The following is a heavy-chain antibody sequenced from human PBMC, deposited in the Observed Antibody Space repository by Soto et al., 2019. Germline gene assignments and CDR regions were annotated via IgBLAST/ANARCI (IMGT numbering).Heavy chain of an antibody. D-gene: IGHD3-10*01. CDR2: IYYSGST. CDR3: ARVEEDYYCSESYYNDFDY. CDR1: GGSISSYY. Sequence: SETLSLTCTVSGGSISSYYWSWIRQPPGKGLEWIGYIYYSGSTNYNPSLKSRVTISVDTSKNQFSLKLSSVTAADTAVYYCARVEEDYYCSESYYNDFDYCAQGTLVTVSS. J-gene: IGHJ4*02. V-gene: IGHV4-59*01.